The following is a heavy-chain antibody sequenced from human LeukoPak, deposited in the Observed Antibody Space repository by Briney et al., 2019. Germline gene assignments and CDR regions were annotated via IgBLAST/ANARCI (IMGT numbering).Heavy chain of an antibody. J-gene: IGHJ5*01. Sequence: GESLKISCKGSEYSFTNYWIGWVRQMPGKGLEWMGIIYPGDSDSRYSPSFQGQVAFSADKSISTAYLQWSSLKASDTAMYYCARRSYCYSTSCYGYWFDSWGQGTLVTVSS. CDR3: ARRSYCYSTSCYGYWFDS. CDR2: IYPGDSDS. V-gene: IGHV5-51*01. D-gene: IGHD2-2*01. CDR1: EYSFTNYW.